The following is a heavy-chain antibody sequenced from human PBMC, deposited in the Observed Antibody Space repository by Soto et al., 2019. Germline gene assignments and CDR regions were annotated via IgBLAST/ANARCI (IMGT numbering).Heavy chain of an antibody. Sequence: GGSLRLSCAVSGFTFSTYALTWVRQAPGKGLEWVSTISGTGSSTYYADSVKGRFTISRDNSKNTLYLHMNSLRAEDTAVYYCTKEGGRLFDTYYFDYWGQGALVTV. V-gene: IGHV3-23*01. D-gene: IGHD3-22*01. CDR2: ISGTGSST. J-gene: IGHJ4*02. CDR1: GFTFSTYA. CDR3: TKEGGRLFDTYYFDY.